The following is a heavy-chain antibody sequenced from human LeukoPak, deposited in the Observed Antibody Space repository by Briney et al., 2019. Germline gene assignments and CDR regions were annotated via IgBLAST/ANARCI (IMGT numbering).Heavy chain of an antibody. CDR2: IHYSGST. D-gene: IGHD3-9*01. CDR1: GGSSSSYY. J-gene: IGHJ4*02. Sequence: SSETLSLTCTVSGGSSSSYYWSWIRQSPGKGLEWIGYIHYSGSTNYNPSLKSRVTISVDTSKNQFSLKLSSVTAADTAVYYCARGDYDILTGYYQFDYWGQGTLVTVSS. V-gene: IGHV4-59*01. CDR3: ARGDYDILTGYYQFDY.